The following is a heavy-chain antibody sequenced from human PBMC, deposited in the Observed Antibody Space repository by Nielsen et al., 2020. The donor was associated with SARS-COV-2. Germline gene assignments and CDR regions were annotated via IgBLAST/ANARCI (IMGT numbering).Heavy chain of an antibody. CDR2: ISYDGSNK. J-gene: IGHJ4*02. V-gene: IGHV3-30*18. CDR1: GFTFSSYG. D-gene: IGHD1-26*01. CDR3: AKGGGVGY. Sequence: GGSLRLSCAASGFTFSSYGMHWVRQAPGKGLEWVAVISYDGSNKYYADSVKGRFTISRDNSKNTLYLQMNSLRAEDTAVYYCAKGGGVGYWGQGTLVTVSS.